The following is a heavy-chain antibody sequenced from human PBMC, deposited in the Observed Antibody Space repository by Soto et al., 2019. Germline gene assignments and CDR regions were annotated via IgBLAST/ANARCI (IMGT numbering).Heavy chain of an antibody. J-gene: IGHJ5*01. CDR2: IYPDDSDT. Sequence: GESLKISCKASGYSFTTYWIGWVRQMPGKGLEWMAIIYPDDSDTKYGSSFQGQVTISADKSISTAYLQWSSLKASDTAIYYCVRVKDEFVWPNWLDSWGQGTMVTVSS. V-gene: IGHV5-51*01. CDR3: VRVKDEFVWPNWLDS. D-gene: IGHD3-16*01. CDR1: GYSFTTYW.